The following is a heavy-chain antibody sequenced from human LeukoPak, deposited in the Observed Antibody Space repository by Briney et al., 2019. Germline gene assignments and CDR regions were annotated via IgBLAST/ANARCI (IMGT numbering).Heavy chain of an antibody. Sequence: GALRLSCAASGFTFSSYSMNWVRQAPGKGLEWVSSISSSSSYIYYADSVKGRFTISRDNAKNSLYLQMNSLRAEDTAVYYCARDRGGKGTSDYWGQGTLVTVSS. V-gene: IGHV3-21*01. D-gene: IGHD1-14*01. J-gene: IGHJ4*02. CDR1: GFTFSSYS. CDR2: ISSSSSYI. CDR3: ARDRGGKGTSDY.